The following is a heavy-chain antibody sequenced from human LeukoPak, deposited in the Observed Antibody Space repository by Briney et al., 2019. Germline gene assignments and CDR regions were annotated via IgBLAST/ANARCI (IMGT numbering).Heavy chain of an antibody. J-gene: IGHJ4*02. D-gene: IGHD3-9*01. V-gene: IGHV1-2*02. Sequence: ASVKVSCKASGYTFTSYYMYWVRQAPGQGLEWMGWINPTSGGTNYAQKFQGRVTMTRDSSISTAYMELSRLRSDDTAVYYCARDILTGYYSVGDYWGQGTLVTVSS. CDR3: ARDILTGYYSVGDY. CDR1: GYTFTSYY. CDR2: INPTSGGT.